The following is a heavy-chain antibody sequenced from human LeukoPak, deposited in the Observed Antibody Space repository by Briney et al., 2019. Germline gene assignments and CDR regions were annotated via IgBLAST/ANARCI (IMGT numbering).Heavy chain of an antibody. J-gene: IGHJ4*02. CDR3: ARRYFDY. Sequence: SQTLSLTCAISGDSVSSDSAAWNWIRQSPSRGLEWLARTYFRSKWYYDYALAVKGRITINPDTSKNQFSLQLNSVTPEDTAVYYCARRYFDYWGQGTLVTVSS. CDR1: GDSVSSDSAA. V-gene: IGHV6-1*01. CDR2: TYFRSKWYY.